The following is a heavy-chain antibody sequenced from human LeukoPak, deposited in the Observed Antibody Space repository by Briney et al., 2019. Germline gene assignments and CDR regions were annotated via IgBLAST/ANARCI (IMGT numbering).Heavy chain of an antibody. V-gene: IGHV3-30*18. CDR2: ISYDGSNK. CDR1: GFTFSSYG. D-gene: IGHD2-2*01. CDR3: AKDATGYCSSTSCPLRRGYYYYGMDV. Sequence: PGRPLRLSCAASGFTFSSYGMHWVRQAPGKGLEWVAVISYDGSNKYYADSVKGRFTISRDNSKNTLYLQMNSLRAEDTAVYYCAKDATGYCSSTSCPLRRGYYYYGMDVWGQGTTVTVSS. J-gene: IGHJ6*02.